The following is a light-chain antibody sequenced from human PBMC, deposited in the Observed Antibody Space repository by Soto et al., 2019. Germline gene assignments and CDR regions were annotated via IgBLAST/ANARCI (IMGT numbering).Light chain of an antibody. CDR3: QQRSNWPS. CDR1: QSVSSY. V-gene: IGKV3-11*01. Sequence: VLTQSPATLSLSPGERATLSCRASQSVSSYLAWYQQKPGQAPRLLIYDASSRATGIPARFSGSGSGTDFTLTISSLEPEDFSVYYCQQRSNWPSFGGGTKVEIK. J-gene: IGKJ4*01. CDR2: DAS.